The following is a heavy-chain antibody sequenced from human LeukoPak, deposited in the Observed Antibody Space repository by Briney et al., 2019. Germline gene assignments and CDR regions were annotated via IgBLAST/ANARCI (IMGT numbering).Heavy chain of an antibody. CDR3: VKVAEEHQWLPEAPYYYYMDV. J-gene: IGHJ6*03. Sequence: GGSLRLSCAASEFQFNHYGIHWVRQAPGKGLEWLTAISTAGTHKYYADPVKGRLTISRGNSKSTVYLQVNSLRPEDTAVYYCVKVAEEHQWLPEAPYYYYMDVWGRGTTVIVSS. CDR1: EFQFNHYG. CDR2: ISTAGTHK. D-gene: IGHD5-18*01. V-gene: IGHV3-30*18.